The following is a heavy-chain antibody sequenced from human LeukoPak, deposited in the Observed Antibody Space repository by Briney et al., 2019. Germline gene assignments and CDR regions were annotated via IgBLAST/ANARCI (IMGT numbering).Heavy chain of an antibody. CDR2: ISSISSYI. D-gene: IGHD3-22*01. V-gene: IGHV3-21*01. CDR1: GFTFSSYS. Sequence: NPGGSLRLSCAASGFTFSSYSMNWVRQAPGKGLEWVSSISSISSYIYYADSVKGRFTISRDNAKNSLYLQMNSLRAEDTAVYHCARKYYYDSSGYSHAFDIWGQGTMVTVSS. CDR3: ARKYYYDSSGYSHAFDI. J-gene: IGHJ3*02.